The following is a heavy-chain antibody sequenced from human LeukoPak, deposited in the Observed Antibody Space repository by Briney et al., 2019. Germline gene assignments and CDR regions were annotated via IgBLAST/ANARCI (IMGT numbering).Heavy chain of an antibody. V-gene: IGHV1-69*05. D-gene: IGHD6-19*01. CDR2: IIPIFGTA. J-gene: IGHJ4*02. Sequence: ASVKVSCKASGGTFSSYAISWVRQAPGQGLEWMGRIIPIFGTANYAQKFQGRVTITTDESTSTAYMELSSLRSEDTAVYYCAKDLSSGVVHWGQGTLVTVSS. CDR1: GGTFSSYA. CDR3: AKDLSSGVVH.